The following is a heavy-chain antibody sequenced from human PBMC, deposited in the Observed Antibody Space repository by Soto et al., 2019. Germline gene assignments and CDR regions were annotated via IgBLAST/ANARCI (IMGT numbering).Heavy chain of an antibody. Sequence: SETLSLTCTVSGGSISSYYWSWIRQPAGKGLEWIGRIYTSGSTNYNPSLKSRVTMSVDTSKNQFSLKLSSVTAADTAVYYCARDLGGITGTTRRRYYYYDGLPVSGQRSTVIVS. CDR2: IYTSGST. V-gene: IGHV4-4*07. CDR1: GGSISSYY. D-gene: IGHD1-7*01. J-gene: IGHJ6*02. CDR3: ARDLGGITGTTRRRYYYYDGLPV.